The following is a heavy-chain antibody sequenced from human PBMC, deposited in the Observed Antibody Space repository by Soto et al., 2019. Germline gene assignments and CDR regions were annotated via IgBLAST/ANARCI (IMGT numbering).Heavy chain of an antibody. CDR3: APVFWSASRGFDS. Sequence: PGGSLRLSCAASGFTFSSYAMSWVRQAPGKGLEWVSAISGSGGSTYYADSVKGRFTISRDNSKNTLYLQMNSLRAEDTAVYYCAPVFWSASRGFDSCGQETVLTVSS. CDR1: GFTFSSYA. J-gene: IGHJ4*02. CDR2: ISGSGGST. D-gene: IGHD3-3*01. V-gene: IGHV3-23*01.